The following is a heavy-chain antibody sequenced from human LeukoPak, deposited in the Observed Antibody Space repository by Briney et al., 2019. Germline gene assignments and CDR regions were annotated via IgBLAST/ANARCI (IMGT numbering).Heavy chain of an antibody. CDR1: GVSISSLY. CDR2: IYYTGST. J-gene: IGHJ4*02. Sequence: PSETLSLTCSVSGVSISSLYWGWIRQPPRKGLEWIGYIYYTGSTNYNPSLKSRVTMFVDMSKNQFSLRLSSVTAADTAVYYCARHRAYSSSSPFDYWGQGTLVTVSS. V-gene: IGHV4-59*08. CDR3: ARHRAYSSSSPFDY. D-gene: IGHD6-6*01.